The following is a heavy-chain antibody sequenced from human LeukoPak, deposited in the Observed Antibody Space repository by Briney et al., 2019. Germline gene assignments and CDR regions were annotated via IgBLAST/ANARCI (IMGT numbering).Heavy chain of an antibody. V-gene: IGHV1-18*01. D-gene: IGHD5-18*01. CDR3: ARSSALIQLSLDY. CDR1: GYTFTSYG. Sequence: ASVKVSCKASGYTFTSYGIRWMRQAPGQGLEWMGWISAYDGNTNYAQKLQGRVTMTTDTSTSTAYMELRSLRSDDTAVYYCARSSALIQLSLDYWGQGTLVTVSS. CDR2: ISAYDGNT. J-gene: IGHJ4*02.